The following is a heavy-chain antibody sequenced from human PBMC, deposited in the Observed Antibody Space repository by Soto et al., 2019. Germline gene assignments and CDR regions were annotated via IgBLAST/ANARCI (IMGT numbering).Heavy chain of an antibody. CDR2: INSDGSST. D-gene: IGHD4-17*01. J-gene: IGHJ4*02. Sequence: GGSLRLSCAASGFTFSSYWMHWVRQAPGKGLVWVSRINSDGSSTSYADSVKGRFTISRDNAKNTLYLQMNSLRAEDTAVYFCARNVPVTALGYWGQGSLVTVSS. V-gene: IGHV3-74*01. CDR3: ARNVPVTALGY. CDR1: GFTFSSYW.